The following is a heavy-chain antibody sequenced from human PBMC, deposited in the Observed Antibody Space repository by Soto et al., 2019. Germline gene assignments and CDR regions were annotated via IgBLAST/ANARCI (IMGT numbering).Heavy chain of an antibody. CDR3: ADSGSYTDV. J-gene: IGHJ6*03. D-gene: IGHD3-22*01. CDR1: GFTFTTYW. Sequence: EVQPVESGGGLVQPGGSLRLSCAASGFTFTTYWMTWVRQAPGKGLEWVANIKQDGSEKYYVDSVKGRFTISRDNAKNSLYLQMNSLRAEDTAVYYCADSGSYTDVWGKGTTVIVSS. CDR2: IKQDGSEK. V-gene: IGHV3-7*01.